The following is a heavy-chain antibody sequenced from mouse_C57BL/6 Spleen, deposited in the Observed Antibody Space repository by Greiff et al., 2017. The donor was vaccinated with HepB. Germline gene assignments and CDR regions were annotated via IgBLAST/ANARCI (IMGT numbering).Heavy chain of an antibody. CDR3: ARGNYDYFDY. J-gene: IGHJ2*01. D-gene: IGHD2-1*01. V-gene: IGHV1-69*01. CDR1: GYTFTSYW. Sequence: QVQLQQPGAELVMPGASVKLSCKASGYTFTSYWMHWVKQRPGQGLEWIGEIDPSGSYTNYNQKFKGKSTLTVDKSSSTAYMQLSSLTSEDSAVYYCARGNYDYFDYWGQGTTLTVSS. CDR2: IDPSGSYT.